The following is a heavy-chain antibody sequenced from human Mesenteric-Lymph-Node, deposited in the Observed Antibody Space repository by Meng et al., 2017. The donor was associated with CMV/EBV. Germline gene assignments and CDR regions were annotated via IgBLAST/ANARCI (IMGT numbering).Heavy chain of an antibody. D-gene: IGHD3-16*01. J-gene: IGHJ4*02. V-gene: IGHV6-1*01. CDR2: TYYRSESYN. CDR3: AYFGDLPPLW. Sequence: SGPGRSKPSQTLPVTWTDSGGSISSNKAAWNWIRQSPSRGLEWLGRTYYRSESYNDYAVSVKSRISVNLDTSKNQLSLHLNFVTPEDTAVYYCAYFGDLPPLWWGQGTLVTVSS. CDR1: GGSISSNKAA.